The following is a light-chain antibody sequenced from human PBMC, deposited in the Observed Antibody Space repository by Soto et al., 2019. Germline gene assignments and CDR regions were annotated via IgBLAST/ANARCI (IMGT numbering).Light chain of an antibody. CDR3: KHYSDAPLI. CDR2: GAS. CDR1: QNISRSL. J-gene: IGKJ4*01. V-gene: IGKV3-20*01. Sequence: EIVLTQSPGTLSLSPREAATLSCRASQNISRSLLARYQQKPGQAPRLLISGASSRATGIPERFSGSGSGTDFTLTIRRLEPEDCGVYYCKHYSDAPLIFGGGTKGEIK.